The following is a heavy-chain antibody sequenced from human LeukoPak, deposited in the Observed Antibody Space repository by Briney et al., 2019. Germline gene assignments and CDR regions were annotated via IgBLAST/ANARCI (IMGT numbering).Heavy chain of an antibody. D-gene: IGHD3-9*01. CDR3: ASEGYDILTGYPNRFDY. Sequence: GASVKVSCKASGGTFSSYAISWVRQAPGQGLEWMGGIIPIFGTANYAQKFQGRVTITADKSTSTAYMELSSLRSEDTAVYYCASEGYDILTGYPNRFDYWGQGTLVTVSS. V-gene: IGHV1-69*06. CDR2: IIPIFGTA. CDR1: GGTFSSYA. J-gene: IGHJ4*02.